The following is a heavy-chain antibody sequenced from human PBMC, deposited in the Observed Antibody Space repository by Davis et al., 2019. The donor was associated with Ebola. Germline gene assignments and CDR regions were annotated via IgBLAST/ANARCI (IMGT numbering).Heavy chain of an antibody. CDR2: IPYDGNDI. CDR3: VREIYDYVWLAYLHH. V-gene: IGHV3-30*04. J-gene: IGHJ4*02. CDR1: GFIFKTYT. Sequence: PGGSLRLSCAASGFIFKTYTMHWVRQAPGKGLEWVAVIPYDGNDISYAESVRGRFTISRDNSKNTLHLQMNSLRTEDTALYYCVREIYDYVWLAYLHHWGQGTLVTVSS. D-gene: IGHD3-16*01.